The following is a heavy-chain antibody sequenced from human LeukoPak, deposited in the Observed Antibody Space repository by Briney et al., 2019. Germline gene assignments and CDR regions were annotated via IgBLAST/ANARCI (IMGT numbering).Heavy chain of an antibody. CDR1: GGSISNYY. V-gene: IGHV4-59*01. Sequence: PSETLSLTCTVSGGSISNYYWSWIRQPPGKGLESIGYIYYSGSTNYNPSLKSRVTISVDMSKNQFSLELNSVTAADTAVYHCARGRFELPFWGQGTLVTVSS. J-gene: IGHJ4*02. CDR3: ARGRFELPF. CDR2: IYYSGST. D-gene: IGHD2-15*01.